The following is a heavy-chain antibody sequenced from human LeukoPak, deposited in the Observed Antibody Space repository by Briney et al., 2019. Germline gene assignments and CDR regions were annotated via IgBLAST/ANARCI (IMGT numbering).Heavy chain of an antibody. D-gene: IGHD1-26*01. V-gene: IGHV3-15*07. CDR3: AKDVGKWESLHFFDY. J-gene: IGHJ4*02. CDR2: IKSKTDGGTT. CDR1: GFTFNYAW. Sequence: PGGSLRLSCAASGFTFNYAWMNWVRQAPGKGLEWVGRIKSKTDGGTTDYAAPVKGRFTISRDDSRNTLYLQMNSLRGDDTAVYYCAKDVGKWESLHFFDYWGQGTLVTVSS.